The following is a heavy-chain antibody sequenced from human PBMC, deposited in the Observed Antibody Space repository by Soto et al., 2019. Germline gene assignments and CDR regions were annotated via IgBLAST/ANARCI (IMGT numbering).Heavy chain of an antibody. CDR2: IMPIFGTA. J-gene: IGHJ6*02. Sequence: ASVEVSCEASGGSFSSYAISWVRQAPGQGVEWMGGIMPIFGTANNAQKFQGSVTITADESTSTAYMELSSLRSEDTAVYYCARRLVVVAATHYGMDVWGQGTTVTVSS. CDR1: GGSFSSYA. D-gene: IGHD2-15*01. CDR3: ARRLVVVAATHYGMDV. V-gene: IGHV1-69*13.